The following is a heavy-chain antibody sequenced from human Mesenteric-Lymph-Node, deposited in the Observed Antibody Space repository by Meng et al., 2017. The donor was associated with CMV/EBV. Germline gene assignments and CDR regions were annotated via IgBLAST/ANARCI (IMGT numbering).Heavy chain of an antibody. Sequence: QRRRQVPGPRLGKPSEPLSLKCTGSGGSISSSWHYWGWIRQPPGKGLEWIGSIFYSGSAHYNPALESRVTISIDKSKNEFFLNLGSVTAADTAMYFCARGTLTYSYGPGWIDPWGQGTLVTVSS. CDR2: IFYSGSA. D-gene: IGHD3-10*01. CDR1: GGSISSSWHY. J-gene: IGHJ5*02. V-gene: IGHV4-39*01. CDR3: ARGTLTYSYGPGWIDP.